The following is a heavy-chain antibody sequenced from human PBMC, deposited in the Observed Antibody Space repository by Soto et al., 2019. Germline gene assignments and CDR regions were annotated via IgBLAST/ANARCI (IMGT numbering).Heavy chain of an antibody. CDR2: IYASGST. J-gene: IGHJ6*02. V-gene: IGHV3-53*01. CDR3: ARGPSFSPPFGKIRMTHYVMDF. Sequence: GRGLEGVSVIYASGSTYSADSVMGQFTISRDNSKNMLYLQLNNLRAEDTAVYYCARGPSFSPPFGKIRMTHYVMDFLVHGTTVTVSS. D-gene: IGHD3-3*01.